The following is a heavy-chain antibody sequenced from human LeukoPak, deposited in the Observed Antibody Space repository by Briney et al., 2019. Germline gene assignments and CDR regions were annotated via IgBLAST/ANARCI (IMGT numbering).Heavy chain of an antibody. CDR3: ASKPPTYYYDSSGYYSDY. CDR2: ISSSSSYI. V-gene: IGHV3-21*01. CDR1: GFTFSSYS. J-gene: IGHJ4*02. D-gene: IGHD3-22*01. Sequence: PGGSLRLSCAATGFTFSSYSMNWVRQAPGKGLEWVSSISSSSSYIYYADSVKGRFTISRDNAKNSLYLQMNSLRAEDTAVYYCASKPPTYYYDSSGYYSDYWGQGTLVTVSS.